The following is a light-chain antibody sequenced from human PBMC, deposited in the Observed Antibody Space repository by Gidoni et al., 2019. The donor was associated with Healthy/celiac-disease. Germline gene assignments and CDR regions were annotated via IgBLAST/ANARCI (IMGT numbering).Light chain of an antibody. CDR3: QQSYSTPIT. Sequence: DIQMTQSPSSLSASVGERVTITCRASQSISSYLNWYQQKPGKAPKLLIYAASRLQSGVPSRFSGSCSWTDFTLTISSLQPEDFATYYCQQSYSTPITFGPGTKVDIK. V-gene: IGKV1-39*01. CDR1: QSISSY. CDR2: AAS. J-gene: IGKJ3*01.